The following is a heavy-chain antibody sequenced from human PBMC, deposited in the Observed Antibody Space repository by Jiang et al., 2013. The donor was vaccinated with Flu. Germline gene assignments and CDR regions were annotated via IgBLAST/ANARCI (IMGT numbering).Heavy chain of an antibody. J-gene: IGHJ3*02. CDR2: FSSSRSYI. D-gene: IGHD3-10*01. V-gene: IGHV3-21*01. CDR3: ARTYYYGSGSYPHDAFDI. CDR1: GFTFSSYS. Sequence: VQLLESGGGLVKPGGSLRLSCAASGFTFSSYSMNWVRQAPGKGLEWVSSFSSSRSYIYYADSVKGRFTISRDNAKNSLYLQMNSLRAEDTAVYYCARTYYYGSGSYPHDAFDIWGQGTMVTVSS.